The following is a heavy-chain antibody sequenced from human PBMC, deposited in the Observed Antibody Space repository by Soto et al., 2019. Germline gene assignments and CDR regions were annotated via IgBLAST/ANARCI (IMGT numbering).Heavy chain of an antibody. D-gene: IGHD2-21*02. CDR1: GFTFSSYG. CDR2: ISYDGSNK. V-gene: IGHV3-30*18. J-gene: IGHJ6*02. CDR3: AKAVSDYDYYYGMDV. Sequence: QVQLVESGGGVVQPGRSLRLSCAASGFTFSSYGMHWVRQAPGKGLEWVAVISYDGSNKYYADSVKGRFTISRDNSKNPLYLQMNSLRAEDTAVYYCAKAVSDYDYYYGMDVWGQGTTVTVSS.